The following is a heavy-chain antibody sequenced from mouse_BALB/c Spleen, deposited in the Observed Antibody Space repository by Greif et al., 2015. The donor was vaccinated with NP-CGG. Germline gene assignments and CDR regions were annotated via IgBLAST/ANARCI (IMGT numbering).Heavy chain of an antibody. CDR1: GYTFSSYW. Sequence: QVQLQQSGAELMKPGASVKISCKATGYTFSSYWIEWVKQRPGHGLEWIGEILPGSGSTNCNEKFKGKATFTADTSSNTAYMQLSSLTSEDSAVYYCARYYDDYAMDYWGQGTSVTVSS. J-gene: IGHJ4*01. V-gene: IGHV1-9*01. CDR3: ARYYDDYAMDY. CDR2: ILPGSGST. D-gene: IGHD1-1*01.